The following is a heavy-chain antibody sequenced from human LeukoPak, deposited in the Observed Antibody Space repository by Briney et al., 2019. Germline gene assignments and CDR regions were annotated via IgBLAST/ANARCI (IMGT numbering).Heavy chain of an antibody. CDR1: GFTFSRHA. CDR3: VKGGGIVLRFLEWLLDT. V-gene: IGHV3-23*01. D-gene: IGHD3-3*01. CDR2: ISGNGPDT. Sequence: GASLRLSCAASGFTFSRHAMSWVRQAPGKGLEWVSGISGNGPDTFYADSVKGRFIISRDNSDNTVYLQMNSLRVEDTAMYYCVKGGGIVLRFLEWLLDTWGQGALVVVSS. J-gene: IGHJ5*02.